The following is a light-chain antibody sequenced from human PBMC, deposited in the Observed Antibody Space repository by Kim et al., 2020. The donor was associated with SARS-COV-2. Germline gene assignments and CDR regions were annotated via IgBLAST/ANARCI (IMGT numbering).Light chain of an antibody. CDR3: TSYTSSSAWV. Sequence: QSALTQPASVSGSPGQSITISCTGTSSDVGAYNHFSWYQQHPGKAPKLMIYAVSKRPSGVSNRFSGSKSGNTASLTISGLQAEDEADYYCTSYTSSSAWVFGGGTQLTVL. CDR2: AVS. V-gene: IGLV2-14*03. J-gene: IGLJ3*02. CDR1: SSDVGAYNH.